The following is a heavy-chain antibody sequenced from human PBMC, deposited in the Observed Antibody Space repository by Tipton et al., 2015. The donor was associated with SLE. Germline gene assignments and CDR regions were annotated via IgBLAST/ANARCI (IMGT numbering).Heavy chain of an antibody. V-gene: IGHV1-18*04. CDR2: INAGNGNT. CDR1: GYTFTSYG. Sequence: QVQLVQSGAEVKKPGASVKVSCKASGYTFTSYGISWVRQAPGQGLEWMGWINAGNGNTKYSQKFQGRVTITRDTSASTAYMELSSLRSEDTAVYYCVRAGSAVSRYFDLWGRGTLVTVSS. J-gene: IGHJ2*01. CDR3: VRAGSAVSRYFDL.